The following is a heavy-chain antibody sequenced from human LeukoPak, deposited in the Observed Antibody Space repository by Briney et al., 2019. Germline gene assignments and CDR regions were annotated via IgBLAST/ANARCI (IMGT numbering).Heavy chain of an antibody. CDR2: ISYDGSNK. CDR1: GFTFSSYA. J-gene: IGHJ4*02. D-gene: IGHD3-10*01. Sequence: GGSLRLSCTASGFTFSSYAMHWVRQAPGKGLEWVAVISYDGSNKYYADSVKGRFTISRDNSKSTLYIQMNSLRAEDTAVYYCARAKPKYMVRGLIMRRESRYYFDYWGQGTLVTVSS. CDR3: ARAKPKYMVRGLIMRRESRYYFDY. V-gene: IGHV3-30*14.